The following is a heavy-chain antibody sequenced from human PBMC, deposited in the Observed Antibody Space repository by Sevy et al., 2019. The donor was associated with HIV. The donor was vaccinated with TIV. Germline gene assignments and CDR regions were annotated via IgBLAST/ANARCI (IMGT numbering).Heavy chain of an antibody. V-gene: IGHV2-5*01. CDR3: AAGGFKAMATINAYFDY. Sequence: SGPTLVKPTQTLTLTCTFSGFSLSTSGVGVGWIRQPPGKALEWLALIYWNDDKRYSPSLKSRLTITKDTSKNQVVLTMTNMDPVDTATYYCAAGGFKAMATINAYFDYWGQGTLVTVSS. J-gene: IGHJ4*02. CDR2: IYWNDDK. CDR1: GFSLSTSGVG. D-gene: IGHD5-12*01.